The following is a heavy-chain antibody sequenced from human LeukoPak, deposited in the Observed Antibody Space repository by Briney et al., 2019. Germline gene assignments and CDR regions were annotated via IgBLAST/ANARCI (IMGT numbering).Heavy chain of an antibody. D-gene: IGHD4-23*01. CDR3: VRDGAPRWAFDI. Sequence: AGGSLRLSCVVSGFNFSNCWMSWVRQAPGKGLEWVANIKEDGSEKNFADSVKGRFIVSRDNAKNSLYLQMNSLRLEEDTAVYYCVRDGAPRWAFDIWGQGTSVTVSS. V-gene: IGHV3-7*01. CDR1: GFNFSNCW. J-gene: IGHJ3*02. CDR2: IKEDGSEK.